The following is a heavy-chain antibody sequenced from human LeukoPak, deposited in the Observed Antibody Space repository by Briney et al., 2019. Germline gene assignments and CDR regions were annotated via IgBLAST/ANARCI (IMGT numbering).Heavy chain of an antibody. J-gene: IGHJ4*02. D-gene: IGHD4-11*01. CDR2: ISASGTT. CDR3: ARLRGNYFPDH. V-gene: IGHV4-4*07. CDR1: GVSIGSHF. Sequence: PSETLSLTCSVSGVSIGSHFWSWVRQPAGKALEWIGRISASGTTSSNPSLNSRVTMSLDTSKNQFSLKLNSVTAADTAVYYCARLRGNYFPDHWGQGTLVTVSS.